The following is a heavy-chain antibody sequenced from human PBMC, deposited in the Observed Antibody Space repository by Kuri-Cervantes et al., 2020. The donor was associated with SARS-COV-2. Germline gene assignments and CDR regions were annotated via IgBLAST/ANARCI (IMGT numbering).Heavy chain of an antibody. Sequence: GGSLRLSCAASGFTFSSYSMNWVRQAPGKGLEWVSSISSSSSYTYYADSVKGRFTISRDNAKNSLYLQMNSLRAEDTAVYYFARLVGTQYSSSWYYFDYWGQGTLVTVSS. CDR2: ISSSSSYT. D-gene: IGHD6-13*01. J-gene: IGHJ4*02. CDR3: ARLVGTQYSSSWYYFDY. V-gene: IGHV3-21*01. CDR1: GFTFSSYS.